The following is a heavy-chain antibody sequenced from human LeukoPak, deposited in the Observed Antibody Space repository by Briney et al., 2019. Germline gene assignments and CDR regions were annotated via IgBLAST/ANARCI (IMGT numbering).Heavy chain of an antibody. CDR3: AREAPIAAAVDAFDI. CDR2: IYHSGST. D-gene: IGHD6-13*01. V-gene: IGHV4-30-2*01. J-gene: IGHJ3*02. CDR1: GVTISGSSYY. Sequence: SETLSLTCTVSGVTISGSSYYRRAIRQPPGKGLECIAYIYHSGSTYYNPSLKSRVTISVDRSKNQFSLKLSSVTAADTAVYYCAREAPIAAAVDAFDIWGQGTMVTVSS.